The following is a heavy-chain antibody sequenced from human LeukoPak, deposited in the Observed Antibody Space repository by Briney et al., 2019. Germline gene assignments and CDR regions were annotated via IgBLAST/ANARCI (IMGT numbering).Heavy chain of an antibody. CDR1: GFTFSSYE. CDR2: ISSSGSTI. J-gene: IGHJ4*02. D-gene: IGHD5-24*01. V-gene: IGHV3-48*03. CDR3: ARTDGYNSPYFDS. Sequence: GVLRLSCAASGFTFSSYEMNWGRQAPGKGLEWVSYISSSGSTIYYADSVKGRFTISRDNAKNSLYLQMNSLRAEDTAVYYCARTDGYNSPYFDSWGQGTLVTVSS.